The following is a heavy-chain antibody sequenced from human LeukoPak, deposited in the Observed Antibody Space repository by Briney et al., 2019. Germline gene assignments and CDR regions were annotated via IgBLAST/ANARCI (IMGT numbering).Heavy chain of an antibody. V-gene: IGHV3-20*04. CDR2: VSWNGAYT. J-gene: IGHJ4*02. CDR3: ARRKGPYGSGTYYDS. CDR1: GFPFDAYG. Sequence: GESLKISCAASGFPFDAYGMSWVRLAPGKGLEWVSGVSWNGAYTEYADSVRGRFTISRDNAKKSLYLQMNSLRVDDTALYYCARRKGPYGSGTYYDSWGQGTLVSVSS. D-gene: IGHD3-10*01.